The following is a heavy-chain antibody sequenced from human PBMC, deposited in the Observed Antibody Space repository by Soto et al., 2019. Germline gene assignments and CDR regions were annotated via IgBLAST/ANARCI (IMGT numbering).Heavy chain of an antibody. D-gene: IGHD5-18*01. J-gene: IGHJ6*02. CDR1: GYTFTSYG. CDR3: ARDTAMSKNYYYYGMDV. V-gene: IGHV1-18*01. CDR2: ISAYNGNT. Sequence: QVQLVQSGAEVKKPGASVKVSCKASGYTFTSYGISWVRQAPGQGLEWMVWISAYNGNTNYAQKLQGRVTMTTDTSTSTAYMELRSLRSDDTAVYYCARDTAMSKNYYYYGMDVWGQGTTVTVSS.